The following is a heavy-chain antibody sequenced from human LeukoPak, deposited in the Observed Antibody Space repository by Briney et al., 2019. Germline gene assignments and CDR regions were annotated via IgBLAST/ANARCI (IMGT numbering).Heavy chain of an antibody. CDR2: INPNSGGT. Sequence: GASVKVSCKASGYTFTGYYMHWVRQAPGQGLEWMGWINPNSGGTNYAQKFQGRVTMTRDTSISTAYMELSRLRSDDTAVYYCAKVVDTGSSWPSPFDYWGQGTLVTVSS. CDR1: GYTFTGYY. V-gene: IGHV1-2*02. CDR3: AKVVDTGSSWPSPFDY. J-gene: IGHJ4*02. D-gene: IGHD6-13*01.